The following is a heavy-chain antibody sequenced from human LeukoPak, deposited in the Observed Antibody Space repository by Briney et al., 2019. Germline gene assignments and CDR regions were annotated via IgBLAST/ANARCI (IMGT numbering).Heavy chain of an antibody. Sequence: GASVKVSCKASGYTFTSYGISWVRQAPGQGLEWTGWISAYNGNTNYAQKLQGRVTMTTDTSTSTAYMELRSLRSDDTAVYYCARVGHLFQQLVQRGNWFDPWGQGTLVTVSS. V-gene: IGHV1-18*01. CDR2: ISAYNGNT. D-gene: IGHD6-13*01. J-gene: IGHJ5*02. CDR3: ARVGHLFQQLVQRGNWFDP. CDR1: GYTFTSYG.